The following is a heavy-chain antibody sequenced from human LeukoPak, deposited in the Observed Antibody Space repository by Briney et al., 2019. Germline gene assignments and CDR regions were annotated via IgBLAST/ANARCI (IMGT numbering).Heavy chain of an antibody. J-gene: IGHJ4*02. D-gene: IGHD3-10*01. CDR1: GDSISSGAYY. Sequence: PSQTLSLTCTVSGDSISSGAYYWSWIRQPPGKGLEWIGYIYYSGSAYYSPSLKSRVIISVDTSKNQFSLKVNSVTAADTAVYYCARGVSNLDYWGQGTLVTVSS. V-gene: IGHV4-30-4*01. CDR2: IYYSGSA. CDR3: ARGVSNLDY.